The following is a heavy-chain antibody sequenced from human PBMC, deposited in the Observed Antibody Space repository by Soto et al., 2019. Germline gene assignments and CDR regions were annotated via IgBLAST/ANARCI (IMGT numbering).Heavy chain of an antibody. CDR2: IESKTDGGTT. CDR1: GFTFSNAW. Sequence: GGSLRLSCAASGFTFSNAWMSWVRQAPGKGLEWVGRIESKTDGGTTDYAAPVKGRFTISRDDSKNTLYLQMNSLKTEDTAVYYCTTGSTYYYDSSGYSRAPNWFDPWGQGTLVTVSS. V-gene: IGHV3-15*04. CDR3: TTGSTYYYDSSGYSRAPNWFDP. D-gene: IGHD3-22*01. J-gene: IGHJ5*02.